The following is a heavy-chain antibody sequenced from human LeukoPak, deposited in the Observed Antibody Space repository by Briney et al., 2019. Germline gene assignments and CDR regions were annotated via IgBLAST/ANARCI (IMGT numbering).Heavy chain of an antibody. D-gene: IGHD6-13*01. V-gene: IGHV4-34*01. CDR2: INHSGST. CDR3: ARGWGIAAAPWFDP. Sequence: SETLSLTCAVYGGSFSGYYWSWVRQPPGKGLEWIGEINHSGSTNYNPSLKSRVTISVDTSKNQFSLKLSSVTAADTAVYYCARGWGIAAAPWFDPWGQGTLVTVSS. CDR1: GGSFSGYY. J-gene: IGHJ5*02.